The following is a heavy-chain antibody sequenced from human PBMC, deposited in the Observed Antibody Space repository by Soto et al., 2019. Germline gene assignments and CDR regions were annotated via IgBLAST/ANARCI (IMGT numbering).Heavy chain of an antibody. CDR2: ISGSGSRT. CDR3: AKSILAAGTYHFDY. J-gene: IGHJ4*03. V-gene: IGHV3-23*01. Sequence: EVQLLESGGGLVQPGGSLRLSCAASGFTFSGYAMSWVRQAPGKGLEWVSGISGSGSRTDYADSVKGRFTIYRDNSNNALYLQMNSLTAEDTAVYYCAKSILAAGTYHFDYWGQGTTVTVSS. D-gene: IGHD2-15*01. CDR1: GFTFSGYA.